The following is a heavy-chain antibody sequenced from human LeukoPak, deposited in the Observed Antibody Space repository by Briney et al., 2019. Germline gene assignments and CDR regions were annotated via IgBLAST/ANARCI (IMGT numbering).Heavy chain of an antibody. CDR3: ARPGGSSGYYKGPTNFDY. J-gene: IGHJ4*02. Sequence: ASVKVSCKASGYTFTGYYMHWVRQAPGQGLEWMGWINPNSGGTNYAQKFQGRVTMTRDTSISTAYMELSRLRSDDTVVYYCARPGGSSGYYKGPTNFDYWGQGTLVTVSS. D-gene: IGHD3-22*01. V-gene: IGHV1-2*02. CDR2: INPNSGGT. CDR1: GYTFTGYY.